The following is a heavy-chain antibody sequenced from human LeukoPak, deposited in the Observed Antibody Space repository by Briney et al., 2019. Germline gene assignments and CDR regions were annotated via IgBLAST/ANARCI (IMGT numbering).Heavy chain of an antibody. CDR3: ASQIQERAYDSSGYYRDY. Sequence: SQTLSLTCTVSGGSISSGGYYWRWLRQHPGKGLEWIGYIYYSGSTYYNPSLKSRVTMSVDTSKNQFSLKLSSVTAADTAVYYCASQIQERAYDSSGYYRDYWGQGTLVTVSS. CDR2: IYYSGST. J-gene: IGHJ4*02. V-gene: IGHV4-31*03. CDR1: GGSISSGGYY. D-gene: IGHD3-22*01.